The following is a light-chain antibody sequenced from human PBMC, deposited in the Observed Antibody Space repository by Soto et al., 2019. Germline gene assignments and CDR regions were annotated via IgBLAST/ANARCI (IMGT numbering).Light chain of an antibody. CDR3: QQYYSYPRT. CDR1: QGISSY. CDR2: AAS. J-gene: IGKJ1*01. Sequence: AIRMTQSPSSLSASTGDRVTITCRASQGISSYLAWYKQKPGKAPKILIYAASTLQSGVPSRFRGSGSGTDFTLTISCLQSEDFETYYCQQYYSYPRTFGQGTEVDIK. V-gene: IGKV1-8*01.